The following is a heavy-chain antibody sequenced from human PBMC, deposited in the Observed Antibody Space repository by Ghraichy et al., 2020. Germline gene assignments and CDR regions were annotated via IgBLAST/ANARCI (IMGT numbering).Heavy chain of an antibody. CDR2: IHPDGSET. CDR3: AREPWSFDM. Sequence: GGSLRLSCAASGFSISRYWMSWVRQTPGGGLEWVANIHPDGSETYCVDSVKGRFTISRDNGKNTLYLQMDSLRVEDTAVYYCAREPWSFDMWGQGTMVTVSS. J-gene: IGHJ3*02. CDR1: GFSISRYW. V-gene: IGHV3-7*01.